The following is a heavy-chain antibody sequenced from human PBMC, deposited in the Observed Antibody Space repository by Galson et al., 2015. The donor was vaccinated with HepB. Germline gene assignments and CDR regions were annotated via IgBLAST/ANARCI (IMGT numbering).Heavy chain of an antibody. J-gene: IGHJ4*02. CDR3: AREVPPFGVVITNTAFDY. CDR1: GFTFSSYS. Sequence: SLRLSCAASGFTFSSYSMNWVRQAPGKGLEWVSSISSSSSYIYYADSVKGRFTISRDNAKNSLYLQMNSLRAEDAAVYYCAREVPPFGVVITNTAFDYWGQGTLVTVSS. V-gene: IGHV3-21*01. D-gene: IGHD3-3*01. CDR2: ISSSSSYI.